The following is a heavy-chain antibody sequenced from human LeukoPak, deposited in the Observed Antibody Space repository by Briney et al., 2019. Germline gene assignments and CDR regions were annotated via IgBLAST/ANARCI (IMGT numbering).Heavy chain of an antibody. CDR2: NPNSGGT. CDR3: ARGPEQWLAPRYWFDP. D-gene: IGHD6-19*01. J-gene: IGHJ5*02. V-gene: IGHV1-2*02. Sequence: NPNSGGTNYAQKFQGRVTMTRDTSISTAYMELSRLRSDDTAVYYCARGPEQWLAPRYWFDPWGQGTLVTVSS.